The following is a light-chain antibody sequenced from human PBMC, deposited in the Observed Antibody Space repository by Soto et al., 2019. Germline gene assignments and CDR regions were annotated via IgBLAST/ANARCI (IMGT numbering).Light chain of an antibody. CDR2: KVS. V-gene: IGKV2-30*02. CDR3: MQGTHWPRT. Sequence: DVVMTQSPLSLPVTLGQPASISCRSTQGLVHSDGDTYLNWFQQRPGQSPRRLIYKVSNRDSGVPDRFSGSGSGTDFTLKISRVEAEDVGVYYCMQGTHWPRTFGQWTKLEIK. CDR1: QGLVHSDGDTY. J-gene: IGKJ2*01.